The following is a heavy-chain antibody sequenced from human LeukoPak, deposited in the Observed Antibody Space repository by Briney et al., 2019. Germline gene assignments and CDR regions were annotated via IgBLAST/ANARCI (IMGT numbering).Heavy chain of an antibody. J-gene: IGHJ3*02. V-gene: IGHV3-30*04. D-gene: IGHD3-16*01. CDR3: ARERWGDAFDI. CDR2: IAYDGSNK. Sequence: GGSLRLSCGGTGFTFRSYDMHWVRQAPGKGLEWVAGIAYDGSNKDHADAVKGRFTISRDNSKNSLYLQMNSLRTEDTAVYYCARERWGDAFDIWGQGALVTVSS. CDR1: GFTFRSYD.